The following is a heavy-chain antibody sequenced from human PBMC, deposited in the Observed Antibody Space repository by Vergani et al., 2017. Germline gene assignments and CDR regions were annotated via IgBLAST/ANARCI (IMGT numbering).Heavy chain of an antibody. CDR3: AKGGDYDFWSGENWFDP. CDR1: GFTFSSYS. D-gene: IGHD3-3*01. CDR2: ISSSSSYI. V-gene: IGHV3-21*04. J-gene: IGHJ5*02. Sequence: EVQLVESGGGLVKPGGSLRLSCAASGFTFSSYSMNWVRQAPGKGLEWVSSISSSSSYIYYADSVKGRFTIYRDNAKNSLYLQMNSLRAEDTALYYCAKGGDYDFWSGENWFDPWGQGTLVTVSS.